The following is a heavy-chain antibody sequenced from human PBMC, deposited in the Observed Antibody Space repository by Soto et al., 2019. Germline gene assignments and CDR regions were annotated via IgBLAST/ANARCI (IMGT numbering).Heavy chain of an antibody. V-gene: IGHV1-18*01. J-gene: IGHJ5*02. CDR2: ISTYNGNT. D-gene: IGHD2-15*01. CDR3: ARGFRVAATRWWFDP. CDR1: GYTFNSYG. Sequence: ASVKVSCKASGYTFNSYGISRVRQAPGQGLEWMGWISTYNGNTNYAQKLQGRVTMTTDTSTSTAYMELRSLRSDDTAVYYCARGFRVAATRWWFDPWGQGTLVTVSS.